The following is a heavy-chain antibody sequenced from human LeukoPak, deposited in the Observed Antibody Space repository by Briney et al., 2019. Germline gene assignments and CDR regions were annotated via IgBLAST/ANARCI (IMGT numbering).Heavy chain of an antibody. D-gene: IGHD2-2*01. V-gene: IGHV3-66*01. CDR1: GFTVSSNY. J-gene: IGHJ4*02. CDR3: ARGHRPGYEDAAVDY. Sequence: GGSLRLSCAASGFTVSSNYMSWVRQAPGKGLEWVSVIYSGGSTYYADSVKGRFTISRDNSKNTLYLQMNSLRAEDTAVYYCARGHRPGYEDAAVDYWGQGTLVTVSS. CDR2: IYSGGST.